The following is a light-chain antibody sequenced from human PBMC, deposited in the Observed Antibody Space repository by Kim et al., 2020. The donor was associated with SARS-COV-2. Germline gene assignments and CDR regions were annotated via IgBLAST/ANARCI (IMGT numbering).Light chain of an antibody. V-gene: IGLV1-47*01. CDR3: AAWDDSLSGVV. J-gene: IGLJ2*01. Sequence: GQRVTICCSGSSSSIGSNYVYWYQHRPGTAPKRLIYRKNQRPSGVPDRFSGSGSGASGSLAIRGLRSEDGADYYGAAWDDSLSGVVFGGGTQLTVL. CDR2: RKN. CDR1: SSSIGSNY.